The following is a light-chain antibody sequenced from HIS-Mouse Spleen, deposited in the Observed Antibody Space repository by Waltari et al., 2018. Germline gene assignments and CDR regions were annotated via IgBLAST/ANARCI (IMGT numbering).Light chain of an antibody. CDR1: QSVFYRSNNKNY. Sequence: ILITRSPAPLPCSLGGGAPINCKPAQSVFYRSNNKNYLAWYQQKPGQPPKLLIYWASTRESGVPDRFSGSGSGTDFTLTISSLQAEDVAVYYCQQYYSTPYTFGQGTKLEIK. CDR2: WAS. J-gene: IGKJ2*01. CDR3: QQYYSTPYT. V-gene: IGKV4-1*01.